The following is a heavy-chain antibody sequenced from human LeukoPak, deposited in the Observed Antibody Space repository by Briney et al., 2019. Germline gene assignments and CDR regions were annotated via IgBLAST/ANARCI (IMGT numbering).Heavy chain of an antibody. D-gene: IGHD6-6*01. V-gene: IGHV4-38-2*02. Sequence: SETLSLTCVVSGFSISSGYYWGWIRQPPGKGLEWVGGVSHSGSSYYNPSLKSRVTISVDTSKNQFSLNLSSVTAADTAVYYCARDSSSSPFASWGQGTLVTVSS. CDR1: GFSISSGYY. J-gene: IGHJ4*02. CDR3: ARDSSSSPFAS. CDR2: VSHSGSS.